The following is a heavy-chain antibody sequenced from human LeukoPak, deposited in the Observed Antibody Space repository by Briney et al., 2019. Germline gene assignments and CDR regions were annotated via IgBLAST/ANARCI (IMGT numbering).Heavy chain of an antibody. CDR3: AKVWGWPIRRYYFDY. CDR1: GFTFSSYA. CDR2: ISGSGGST. Sequence: PGGSLRLSCAASGFTFSSYAMSWVRQAPGKGLEWVSAISGSGGSTYYAGSVKGRFTISRDNSKNTLYLQMNSLRAEDTAVYYCAKVWGWPIRRYYFDYWGQGTLVTVSS. D-gene: IGHD3-16*01. J-gene: IGHJ4*02. V-gene: IGHV3-23*01.